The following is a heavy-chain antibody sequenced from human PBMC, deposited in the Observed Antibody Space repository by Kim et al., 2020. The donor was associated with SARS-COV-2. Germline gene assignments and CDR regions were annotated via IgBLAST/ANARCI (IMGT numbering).Heavy chain of an antibody. D-gene: IGHD6-19*01. V-gene: IGHV5-51*01. Sequence: GESLKISCKISEYNFTNYWIGWVRQKPGKGLEWMGIIYPDDSDTRYSPSFQGQVSISADKSISTAYLQWSTLKASDTAMYYCARAGDINGWYGNKNWGQGTLVTVPS. CDR1: EYNFTNYW. J-gene: IGHJ4*02. CDR2: IYPDDSDT. CDR3: ARAGDINGWYGNKN.